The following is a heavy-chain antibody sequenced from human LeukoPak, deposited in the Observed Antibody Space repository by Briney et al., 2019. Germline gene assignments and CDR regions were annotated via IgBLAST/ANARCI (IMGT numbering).Heavy chain of an antibody. V-gene: IGHV3-9*01. J-gene: IGHJ4*02. D-gene: IGHD2-2*01. CDR1: GFTFSGYS. Sequence: SLRLSCTASGFTFSGYSMNWIRQAPGKGLEWVSGISWNSGSIGYADSVKGRFTISRDNAKNSLYLQMNSLRAEDTALYYCAAKGLAVPAFDYWGQGTLVTVSS. CDR2: ISWNSGSI. CDR3: AAKGLAVPAFDY.